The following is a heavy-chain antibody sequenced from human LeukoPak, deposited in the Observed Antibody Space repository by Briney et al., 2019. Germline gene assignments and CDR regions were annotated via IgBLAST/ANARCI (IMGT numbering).Heavy chain of an antibody. CDR3: ARDLYYYDSSGYADAFDI. J-gene: IGHJ3*02. D-gene: IGHD3-22*01. CDR2: IYYSGST. CDR1: GGSIRSYY. Sequence: SETLSLTCTVSGGSIRSYYWSWIRQPPGKGLEWIGYIYYSGSTNYNPSLKSRVTISVDTSKNQFSLKLSSVTAADTAVYYCARDLYYYDSSGYADAFDIWGQGTMVTVSS. V-gene: IGHV4-59*01.